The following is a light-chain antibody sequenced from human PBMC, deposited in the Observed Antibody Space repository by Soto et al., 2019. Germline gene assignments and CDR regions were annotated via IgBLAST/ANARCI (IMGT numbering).Light chain of an antibody. Sequence: DIQMTQSPSTLSASVGDRVTITCRASRNISTWLAWYQQKPGEAPKVLISEASNLESGVPSRFSGSGSGTEFTLTINSLQPDDFATYYCQEYSSYFGGGTKVEIK. CDR2: EAS. J-gene: IGKJ4*01. CDR1: RNISTW. CDR3: QEYSSY. V-gene: IGKV1-5*01.